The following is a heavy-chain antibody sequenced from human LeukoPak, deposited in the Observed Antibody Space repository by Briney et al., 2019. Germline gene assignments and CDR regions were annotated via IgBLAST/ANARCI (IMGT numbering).Heavy chain of an antibody. CDR3: ARDRYGVRSGSCDY. V-gene: IGHV1-18*01. J-gene: IGHJ4*02. Sequence: ASVKVSCKVSGYTFTSYGISWVRQAPGQGLEWMGWISGDNGNTNYAQKVLGRVTMTTDTSTSTAYMELRSLRYDDTAVYYCARDRYGVRSGSCDYWGQGTLVTVSS. D-gene: IGHD1-26*01. CDR1: GYTFTSYG. CDR2: ISGDNGNT.